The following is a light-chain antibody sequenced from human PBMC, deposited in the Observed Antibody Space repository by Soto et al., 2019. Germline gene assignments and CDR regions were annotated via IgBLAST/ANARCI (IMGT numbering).Light chain of an antibody. CDR3: QQYNNWPQT. CDR2: GAS. CDR1: QSVSSN. J-gene: IGKJ1*01. V-gene: IGKV3-15*01. Sequence: EIVMTQSPATLSVSPGERATLSCRASQSVSSNLAWYQQKPGQAPRLLIYGASTRATGIPARFSGSGSGTDFLLTISSLQSEDFAVYYCQQYNNWPQTFGQGTKVEIK.